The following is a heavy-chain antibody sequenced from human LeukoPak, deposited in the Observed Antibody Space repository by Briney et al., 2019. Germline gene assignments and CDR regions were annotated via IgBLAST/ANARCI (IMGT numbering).Heavy chain of an antibody. CDR1: GGSVSSSIYY. Sequence: SETLSLTCTVSGGSVSSSIYYWGWIRQPPGKGLEWIGSIYYSGSTSYNPSLKSRVTISVDASKNQFSLKLTSVTAADTAVYYCASRNDILTGYVFDFWGQGTLVTVSS. CDR2: IYYSGST. V-gene: IGHV4-39*01. D-gene: IGHD3-9*01. CDR3: ASRNDILTGYVFDF. J-gene: IGHJ4*02.